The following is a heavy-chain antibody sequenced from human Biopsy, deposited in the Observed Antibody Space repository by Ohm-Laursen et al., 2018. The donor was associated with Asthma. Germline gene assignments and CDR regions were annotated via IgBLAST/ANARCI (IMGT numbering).Heavy chain of an antibody. CDR2: VNTGNGDT. CDR3: ARTYYDFLTGQVKDVFGV. J-gene: IGHJ3*01. CDR1: GYNFISFA. V-gene: IGHV1-3*04. Sequence: ASVKVSCKTSGYNFISFAIHWVRQAPGQRLEWMGWVNTGNGDTKYSQKFQGRVTITRDTSASTAYMELRSLRSEDTATYYCARTYYDFLTGQVKDVFGVWGQGTVVTVSS. D-gene: IGHD3-9*01.